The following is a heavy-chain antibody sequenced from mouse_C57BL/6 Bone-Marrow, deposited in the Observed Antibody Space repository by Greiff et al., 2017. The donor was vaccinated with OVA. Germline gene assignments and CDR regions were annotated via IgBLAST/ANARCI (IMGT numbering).Heavy chain of an antibody. CDR1: GYTFTSYW. CDR3: ARGGRLQYYFDY. Sequence: LQQPGASVKMSCKASGYTFTSYWITWVKQRPGQGLEWIGDIYPGSGSTNYNEKFKSKATLTVDTSSSTAYMQLSSLTSEDSAVYYCARGGRLQYYFDYWGQGTTLTVSS. J-gene: IGHJ2*01. V-gene: IGHV1-55*01. D-gene: IGHD2-4*01. CDR2: IYPGSGST.